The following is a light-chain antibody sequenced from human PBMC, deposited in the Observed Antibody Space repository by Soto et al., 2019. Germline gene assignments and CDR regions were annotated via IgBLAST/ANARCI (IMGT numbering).Light chain of an antibody. Sequence: DNQMTQSPSSLSASVVDRVTITCRASQGISTSLAWYQQKPGKAPNLLIYAASILQSGVSSRFSGSGYGTEFTLTISSLQPEDFATYYCQQRNGYPITFGQGTRLEIK. CDR3: QQRNGYPIT. CDR1: QGISTS. V-gene: IGKV1-9*01. CDR2: AAS. J-gene: IGKJ5*01.